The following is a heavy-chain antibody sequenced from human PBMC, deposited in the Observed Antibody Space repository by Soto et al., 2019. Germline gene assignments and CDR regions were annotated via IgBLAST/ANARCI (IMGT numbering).Heavy chain of an antibody. CDR2: IIPIFGTA. CDR1: GGTFSSYA. D-gene: IGHD2-21*01. V-gene: IGHV1-69*01. CDR3: ATPVVIPSHAEYFQH. Sequence: QVQLVQSGAELKKPGSSVKVSCKASGGTFSSYAISWVRQAPGQGLEWMGGIIPIFGTANYAQEFQGRVTITEDESTSVAYRESGCLRSYDTAVYYCATPVVIPSHAEYFQHSGQATLVTVSS. J-gene: IGHJ1*01.